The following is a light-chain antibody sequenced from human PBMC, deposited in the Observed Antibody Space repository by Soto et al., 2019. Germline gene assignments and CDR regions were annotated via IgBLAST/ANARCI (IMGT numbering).Light chain of an antibody. CDR1: SSDVGVYNY. CDR2: DVS. J-gene: IGLJ1*01. V-gene: IGLV2-11*01. Sequence: QSALPQPRSVSGSPGQPVTISCTGTSSDVGVYNYVSWYQQYPGKAPKIMIYDVSKRPSGVPDRFSGSKSDNTASLTISGLQAEDEADYYCCSYAGSYTFVFGIGTKVTVL. CDR3: CSYAGSYTFV.